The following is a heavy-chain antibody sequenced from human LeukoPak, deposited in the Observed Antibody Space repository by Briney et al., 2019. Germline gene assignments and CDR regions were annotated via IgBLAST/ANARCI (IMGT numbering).Heavy chain of an antibody. D-gene: IGHD4-17*01. J-gene: IGHJ4*02. Sequence: GGSLSLSCAASGFTFSSYGMHWVRQAPGKGLEWVAVISYDGSNKYYADSVKGRFTISRDNSKNTPYLQMNSLRAEDTAVYYCVKDTDYGDYAPDYWGQGTLVTVSS. CDR3: VKDTDYGDYAPDY. CDR2: ISYDGSNK. V-gene: IGHV3-30*18. CDR1: GFTFSSYG.